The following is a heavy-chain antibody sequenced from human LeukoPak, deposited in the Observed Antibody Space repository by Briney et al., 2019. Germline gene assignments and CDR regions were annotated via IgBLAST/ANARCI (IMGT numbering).Heavy chain of an antibody. V-gene: IGHV3-23*01. CDR2: ISGSGGST. J-gene: IGHJ4*02. CDR1: GFTFSSYA. D-gene: IGHD6-13*01. CDR3: ARDHIQAAAGTGY. Sequence: GGSLRLSCAASGFTFSSYAMSWVRQAPGKGLEWVSAISGSGGSTYYADSVKGRFTISRDNAKNSLYLQMNSLRAEDTAVYYCARDHIQAAAGTGYWGQGTLVTVSS.